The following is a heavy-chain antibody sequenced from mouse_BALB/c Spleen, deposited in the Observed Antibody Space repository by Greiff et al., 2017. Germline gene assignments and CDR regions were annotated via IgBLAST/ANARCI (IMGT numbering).Heavy chain of an antibody. CDR2: IDPSDSYT. Sequence: VQLQQPGAELVKPGASVKMSCKASGYTFTSYWMHWVKQRPGQGLEWIGVIDPSDSYTSYNQKFKGKATLTVDTSSSTAYMQLSSLTSEDSTVYYCTRFHYGSSWYFDVWGAGTTVTVSS. J-gene: IGHJ1*01. D-gene: IGHD1-1*01. CDR1: GYTFTSYW. CDR3: TRFHYGSSWYFDV. V-gene: IGHV1S127*01.